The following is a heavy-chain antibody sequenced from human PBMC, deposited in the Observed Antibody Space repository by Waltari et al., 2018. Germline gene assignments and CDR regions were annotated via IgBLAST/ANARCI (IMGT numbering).Heavy chain of an antibody. CDR1: GGSFSGYY. Sequence: QVQLQQWGAGLLKPSETLSLTCAVSGGSFSGYYWSWIRQPPGKGLEWIGEINHSGSTNYNPSLKSRVTISVDTSKNQFSLKLSSVTAADTAVYYCARLVGIAAAGSGAFDIWGQGTMVTVSS. D-gene: IGHD6-13*01. CDR2: INHSGST. V-gene: IGHV4-34*01. J-gene: IGHJ3*02. CDR3: ARLVGIAAAGSGAFDI.